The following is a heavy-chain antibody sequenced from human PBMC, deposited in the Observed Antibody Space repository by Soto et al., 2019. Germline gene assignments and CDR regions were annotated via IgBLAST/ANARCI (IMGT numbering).Heavy chain of an antibody. CDR2: ISYDGSNK. Sequence: PGGSLRLSCAASGFTFSSYGMHWVRQAPGKGLEWVAVISYDGSNKYYADSVKGRFTISRDNSKNTLYLQMNSLRAEDTAVYYCAKDQSKGIQLWSLSPFDYWGQGTLVTVSS. V-gene: IGHV3-30*18. CDR3: AKDQSKGIQLWSLSPFDY. CDR1: GFTFSSYG. J-gene: IGHJ4*02. D-gene: IGHD5-18*01.